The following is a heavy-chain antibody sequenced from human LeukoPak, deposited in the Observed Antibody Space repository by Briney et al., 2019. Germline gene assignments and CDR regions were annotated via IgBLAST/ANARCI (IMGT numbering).Heavy chain of an antibody. Sequence: GRCLRPSCAASAPSFGTNGIGWVSPAPREWRGWDSSIRGSVASTYYADSVKGRFTNSRDKSKNTLYLKMNSVRAEDTAVYYCAKDSRDSSGYYDSQSSGHAFDIWGQGTIVTVSS. CDR2: IRGSVAST. J-gene: IGHJ3*02. CDR1: APSFGTNG. V-gene: IGHV3-23*01. D-gene: IGHD3-22*01. CDR3: AKDSRDSSGYYDSQSSGHAFDI.